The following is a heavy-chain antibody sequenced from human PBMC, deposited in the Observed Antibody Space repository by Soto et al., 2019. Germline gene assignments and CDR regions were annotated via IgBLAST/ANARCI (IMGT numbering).Heavy chain of an antibody. CDR2: ISGYNGNT. CDR3: AREYGMDV. Sequence: QVQLVQSGAEVKKPGASENVSCKASGYSFHTYAISWVRQAPGQGLEWVGWISGYNGNTNYAQKFQGRVTLTRDTSTKTAFMELRSLTGDDTAVYYCAREYGMDVWGQGTTVTVSS. CDR1: GYSFHTYA. J-gene: IGHJ6*02. V-gene: IGHV1-18*01.